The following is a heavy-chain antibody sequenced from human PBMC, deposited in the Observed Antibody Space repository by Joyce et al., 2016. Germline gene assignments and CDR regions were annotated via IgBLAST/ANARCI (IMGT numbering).Heavy chain of an antibody. CDR3: AKAGVGARGFDY. CDR2: IGSSGTNT. D-gene: IGHD1-26*01. Sequence: EVQLLESGGGLVQPGGSLQLSCAASGFTFSTYAMAWVRQAPGKGLEWVSTIGSSGTNTYLADSVKGRFTISRDNSKNTVFLQMNSLRSEDTAIYYCAKAGVGARGFDYWGQGTLATVAS. CDR1: GFTFSTYA. J-gene: IGHJ4*02. V-gene: IGHV3-23*01.